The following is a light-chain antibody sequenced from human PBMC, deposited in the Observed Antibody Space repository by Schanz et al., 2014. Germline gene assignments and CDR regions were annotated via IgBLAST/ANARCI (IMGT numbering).Light chain of an antibody. CDR3: QQRSNWPRT. CDR2: DAS. J-gene: IGKJ3*01. CDR1: QSVSSN. Sequence: DIVLTQSPDTLSLSPGERATLSCRASQSVSSNLAWYQQKAGQAPRLLIYDASSRATGIPDRFSGSGSGTDFTLTISSLEPEDFAVYYCQQRSNWPRTFGPGTKVDIK. V-gene: IGKV3-11*01.